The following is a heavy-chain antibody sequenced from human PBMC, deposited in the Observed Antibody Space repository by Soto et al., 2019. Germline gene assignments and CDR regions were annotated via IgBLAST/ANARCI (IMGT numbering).Heavy chain of an antibody. Sequence: ASVKVSCKASGYTFTSYYMHWVRQAPGQGLEWMGIINPSGGSTSYAQKLQGRVTMTRDTSTSTVYMELSSLSSEDTAVYYCARDGLGYCISTSCYEGGIDYWGQGTLVTVSS. CDR1: GYTFTSYY. CDR3: ARDGLGYCISTSCYEGGIDY. V-gene: IGHV1-46*01. J-gene: IGHJ4*02. D-gene: IGHD2-2*01. CDR2: INPSGGST.